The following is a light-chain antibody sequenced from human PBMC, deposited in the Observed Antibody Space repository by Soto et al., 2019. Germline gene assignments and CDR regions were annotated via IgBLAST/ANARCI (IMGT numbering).Light chain of an antibody. CDR1: QGISSY. CDR3: QQLNSYPLT. J-gene: IGKJ1*01. CDR2: AAS. Sequence: IQLTQSPSSLSASVGDRVTITCRASQGISSYFAWYQQKPGKAPKLLIYAASTLRSGVPSRFSGSGSGTDFPLTISSLQPEDFATYYCQQLNSYPLTFGQGTKVEIK. V-gene: IGKV1-9*01.